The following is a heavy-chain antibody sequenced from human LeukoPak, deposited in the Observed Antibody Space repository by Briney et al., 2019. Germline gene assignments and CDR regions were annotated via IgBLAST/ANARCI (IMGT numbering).Heavy chain of an antibody. J-gene: IGHJ6*02. Sequence: GGSLRLSCAASGFTFDDYAIYWVRQAPGKGLEWVSGIDWKNDIIGYADSVRGRFTISRDNAKNSLYLQMNSLSAEDTAFYYCAKRGYSRGWSYVDVWGQGTTVTVSS. CDR2: IDWKNDII. CDR3: AKRGYSRGWSYVDV. V-gene: IGHV3-9*01. D-gene: IGHD6-19*01. CDR1: GFTFDDYA.